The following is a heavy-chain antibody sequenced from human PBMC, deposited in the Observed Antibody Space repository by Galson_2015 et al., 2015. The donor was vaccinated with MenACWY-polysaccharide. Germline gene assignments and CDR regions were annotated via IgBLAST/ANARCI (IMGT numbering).Heavy chain of an antibody. CDR2: IKQDRNEK. J-gene: IGHJ6*02. D-gene: IGHD6-19*01. CDR3: VRDRWTAVAGDYHYYGMDV. V-gene: IGHV3-7*01. CDR1: GFTFSSYG. Sequence: SLRLSCAASGFTFSSYGMGWVRQAPGKGLEWVANIKQDRNEKYYVDSVKGRFTISRDNAKNSLFLQMNGLRAEDTAVYYCVRDRWTAVAGDYHYYGMDVWGQGTTVTVSS.